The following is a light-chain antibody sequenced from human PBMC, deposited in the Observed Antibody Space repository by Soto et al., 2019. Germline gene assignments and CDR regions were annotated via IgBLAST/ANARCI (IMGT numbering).Light chain of an antibody. Sequence: SYELTQPPSVSVAPGQTATITCGGNNIGNKNVHWFQQRPGQAPLLVVYDDRDRPSGIPERFSGSNSGNTATLPISRVEAGDEADYYCQVWDSRSDHVVFGGGTQLTVL. V-gene: IGLV3-21*02. CDR3: QVWDSRSDHVV. CDR2: DDR. J-gene: IGLJ7*01. CDR1: NIGNKN.